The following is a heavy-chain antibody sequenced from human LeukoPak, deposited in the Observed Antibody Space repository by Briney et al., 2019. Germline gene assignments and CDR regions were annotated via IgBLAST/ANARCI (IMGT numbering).Heavy chain of an antibody. Sequence: ASVKVSCKASGYTFTGDYMHWVRQAPGQGLEWMGWINPNSGGTNYAQKFQGRVTMTRDTSISTAYMELSRLRSDDTAVYYCAKVYNWNDGGGSLNYFDYWGQGTLVTVSS. J-gene: IGHJ4*02. CDR1: GYTFTGDY. D-gene: IGHD1-1*01. V-gene: IGHV1-2*02. CDR3: AKVYNWNDGGGSLNYFDY. CDR2: INPNSGGT.